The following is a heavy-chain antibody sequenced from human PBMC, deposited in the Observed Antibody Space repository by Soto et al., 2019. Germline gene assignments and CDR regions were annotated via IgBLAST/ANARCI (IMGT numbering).Heavy chain of an antibody. CDR2: IKSKSDGGST. D-gene: IGHD4-17*01. CDR1: GFTFSAAW. J-gene: IGHJ5*02. Sequence: EAQLVESGGGFVKPGESLRLSCSASGFTFSAAWMNWVRQAPGKGPEWVGRIKSKSDGGSTDYAAPVRGRFSISRDDSENTLSLQMNSPKTEDTAVYYCTADLRSPARRFDPWGQGTLVTVSS. CDR3: TADLRSPARRFDP. V-gene: IGHV3-15*01.